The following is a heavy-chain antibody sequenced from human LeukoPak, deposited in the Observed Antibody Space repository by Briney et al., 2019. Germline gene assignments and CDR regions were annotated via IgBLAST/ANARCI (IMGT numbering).Heavy chain of an antibody. CDR3: ARDPGIAAAGTVGYFDS. V-gene: IGHV3-7*01. J-gene: IGHJ4*02. Sequence: QSSETLSLTCAVSGGSISSRNWWSWVRQTPGKGLEWVANIKQEGSARYYVDSVTGRFTISRDNAMNSLYLQMNSLRVEDTAVYYCARDPGIAAAGTVGYFDSWGQGILVTVSS. D-gene: IGHD6-13*01. CDR1: GGSISSRNW. CDR2: IKQEGSAR.